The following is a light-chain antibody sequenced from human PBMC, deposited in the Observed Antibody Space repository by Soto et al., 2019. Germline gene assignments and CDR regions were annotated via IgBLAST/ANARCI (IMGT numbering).Light chain of an antibody. J-gene: IGLJ2*01. CDR3: QAWDSITDVL. V-gene: IGLV3-1*01. CDR2: HHN. Sequence: SYELTQPPSVSVSPGQTASITCSGDKLGDKYVCWYQQKPGQSPVLVIYHHNKRPSGIPGRFSGSNSGNTATLTISGTQAMDEADYYCQAWDSITDVLFGGGTK. CDR1: KLGDKY.